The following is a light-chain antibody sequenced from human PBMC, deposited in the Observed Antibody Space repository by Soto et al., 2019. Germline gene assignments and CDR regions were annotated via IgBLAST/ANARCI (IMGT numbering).Light chain of an antibody. Sequence: SYELTQPPSVSVSPGQTARITCSGDALPKQFAYWYQQKPGQAPVLLIYKDSERPSGIAERFSGSRSGTTVTLTISGVEAEDEADYYCQSADSSGTYVFGTGTKLTVL. V-gene: IGLV3-25*03. CDR2: KDS. CDR1: ALPKQF. CDR3: QSADSSGTYV. J-gene: IGLJ1*01.